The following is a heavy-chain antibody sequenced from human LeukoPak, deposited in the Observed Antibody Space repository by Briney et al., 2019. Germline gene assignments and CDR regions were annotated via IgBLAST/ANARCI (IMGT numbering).Heavy chain of an antibody. Sequence: SETLSLTCTVSGGSISTYYWSWIRQPPGKGLEWIGYIYYRGSTKYNPSLKSRVTISVDTSTKQFSLRLSSVTAADTAVYYCASLTFGYNNYFDPWGQGTLVTVSS. J-gene: IGHJ5*02. CDR1: GGSISTYY. D-gene: IGHD5-24*01. CDR2: IYYRGST. V-gene: IGHV4-59*01. CDR3: ASLTFGYNNYFDP.